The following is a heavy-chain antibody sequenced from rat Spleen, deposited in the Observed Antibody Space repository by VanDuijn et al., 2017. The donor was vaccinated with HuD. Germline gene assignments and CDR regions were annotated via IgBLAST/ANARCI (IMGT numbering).Heavy chain of an antibody. V-gene: IGHV5-20*01. CDR2: INYDSDST. J-gene: IGHJ2*01. CDR3: HPKGNYFDY. Sequence: EVQLVESGGGLVQPGRSLTLSCAASGFTFSDYYMAWVRQAPTRGLEWVASINYDSDSTYYRNSVKGRFTISRDNAKSSLYLQTEDIATYYCARGPMHPKGNYFDYWGQGLMVTVSS. D-gene: IGHD1-1*01. CDR1: GFTFSDYY.